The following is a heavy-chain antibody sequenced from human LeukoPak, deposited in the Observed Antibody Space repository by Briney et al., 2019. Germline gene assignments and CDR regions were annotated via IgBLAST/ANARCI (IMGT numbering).Heavy chain of an antibody. D-gene: IGHD3-16*01. CDR3: ARHYGP. V-gene: IGHV4-59*01. CDR2: IYHSGST. J-gene: IGHJ5*02. Sequence: SETLSLTCTVSGDSISSYYWNWIRQPPGKGLEWIGYIYHSGSTNYNPALKSRVTMSVDMSKNQFSLKLNSVTAADTAVYYCARHYGPWGQGTLVTVSS. CDR1: GDSISSYY.